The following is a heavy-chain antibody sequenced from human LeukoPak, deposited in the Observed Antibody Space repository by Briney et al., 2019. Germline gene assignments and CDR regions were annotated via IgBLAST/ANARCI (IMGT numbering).Heavy chain of an antibody. J-gene: IGHJ4*02. CDR2: ISSNGGST. CDR1: GFTFSSYA. Sequence: GRSLRLSCAASGFTFSSYAMHWVRQAPGKGLEYVSAISSNGGSTYYANSVKGRFTISRDNSKNTLYLQMGSLRAEDMAVYYCAREAGDWGQGTLVTVSS. V-gene: IGHV3-64*01. CDR3: AREAGD.